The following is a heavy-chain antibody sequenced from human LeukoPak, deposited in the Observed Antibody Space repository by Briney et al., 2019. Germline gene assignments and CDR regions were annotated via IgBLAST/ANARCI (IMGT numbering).Heavy chain of an antibody. D-gene: IGHD3-3*01. J-gene: IGHJ4*02. CDR1: GFTFSSYG. Sequence: GGSLRLSCAASGFTFSSYGMHWVRQAPGKGLEWVAVISYDGSNKYYADSVKGRFTISRDNSKNTLYLQMNSLRAEDTAVYYCARGGVLRFLEWLLYYWGQGTLVTVSS. CDR3: ARGGVLRFLEWLLYY. V-gene: IGHV3-30*03. CDR2: ISYDGSNK.